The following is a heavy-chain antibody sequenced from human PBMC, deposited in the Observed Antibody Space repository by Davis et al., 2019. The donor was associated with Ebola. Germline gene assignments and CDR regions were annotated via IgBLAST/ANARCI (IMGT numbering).Heavy chain of an antibody. J-gene: IGHJ5*02. Sequence: ASVKVSCKASGYTFTSYYMHWVRQAPGQGLEWMGIINPSGGSTSYAQKFQGRVTMTRDTSTSTVYMELSSLRSEDTAVYYCARGGSRYCTNGVCSEDNWFDPWGQGTLVTVSS. D-gene: IGHD2-8*01. CDR3: ARGGSRYCTNGVCSEDNWFDP. V-gene: IGHV1-46*01. CDR2: INPSGGST. CDR1: GYTFTSYY.